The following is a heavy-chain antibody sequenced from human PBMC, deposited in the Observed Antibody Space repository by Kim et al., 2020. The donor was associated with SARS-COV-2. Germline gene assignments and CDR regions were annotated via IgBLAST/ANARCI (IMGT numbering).Heavy chain of an antibody. CDR2: ISYDGSNK. Sequence: GGSLRLSCAASGFTFSSYGMHWVRQAPGKGLEWVAVISYDGSNKYYADSVKGRFTISRDNSKNTLYLQMNSLRAEDTAVYYCAKEKPHNYYGMDVWGQGTTVTVSS. V-gene: IGHV3-30*18. J-gene: IGHJ6*02. CDR3: AKEKPHNYYGMDV. CDR1: GFTFSSYG.